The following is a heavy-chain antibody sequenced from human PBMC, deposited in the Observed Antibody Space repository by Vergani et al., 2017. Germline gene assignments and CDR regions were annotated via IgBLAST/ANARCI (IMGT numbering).Heavy chain of an antibody. CDR3: ATIGYRRWGYYFDY. J-gene: IGHJ4*02. CDR1: GGSLDIHSQT. CDR2: IDVKGNS. V-gene: IGHV4-61*02. D-gene: IGHD2-2*02. Sequence: QAQLQESGPRLVKPSQTLSLTCSFSGGSLDIHSQTWGWIRQPAGEGLEWIGLIDVKGNSNFSPSLESRVTVSVDESRNLFSLRLNSVTAADTAVYYCATIGYRRWGYYFDYWGQGILVTVSS.